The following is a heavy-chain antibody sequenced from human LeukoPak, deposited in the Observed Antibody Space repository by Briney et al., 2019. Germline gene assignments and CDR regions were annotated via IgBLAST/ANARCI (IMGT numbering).Heavy chain of an antibody. CDR2: IYYSGSTNYNSGST. D-gene: IGHD6-13*01. V-gene: IGHV4-59*08. CDR3: ASHPRIAEFDP. J-gene: IGHJ5*02. Sequence: NPSETLSLTCTVSGGSISSYYWSWIRQPPGKGLEWIGYIYYSGSTNYNSGSTNYNPSLKSRVTISVDTSKNQFSLKLSSVTAADTAVYYCASHPRIAEFDPWGQGTLVTVSS. CDR1: GGSISSYY.